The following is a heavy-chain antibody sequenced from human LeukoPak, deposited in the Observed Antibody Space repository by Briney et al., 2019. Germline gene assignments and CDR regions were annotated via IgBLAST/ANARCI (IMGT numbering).Heavy chain of an antibody. D-gene: IGHD2-2*01. CDR1: GFTFSSYA. V-gene: IGHV3-23*01. J-gene: IGHJ5*02. Sequence: GGSLRLSCAASGFTFSSYAMSWVRQAPGKGLEWVSTISGSGDNTYYADSVKGRFTISRDNSKNTLYLQMNSLRTEDTALYYCARDTRLGYCRSTSCYASWFDPWGQGTLVTVSS. CDR2: ISGSGDNT. CDR3: ARDTRLGYCRSTSCYASWFDP.